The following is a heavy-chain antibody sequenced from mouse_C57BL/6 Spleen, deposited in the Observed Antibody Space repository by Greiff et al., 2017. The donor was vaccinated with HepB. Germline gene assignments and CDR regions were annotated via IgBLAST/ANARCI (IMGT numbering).Heavy chain of an antibody. CDR1: GFTFSDYY. CDR2: INYDGSST. J-gene: IGHJ4*01. Sequence: EVMLVESEGGLVQPGSSMKLSCTASGFTFSDYYMAWVRPVPEKGLEWVANINYDGSSTYYLDSLKSRFIISRDNAKNILYLQMSSLKSEDTATYYCARERPSYYEYAMDYWGQGTSVTVSS. V-gene: IGHV5-16*01. CDR3: ARERPSYYEYAMDY. D-gene: IGHD1-1*01.